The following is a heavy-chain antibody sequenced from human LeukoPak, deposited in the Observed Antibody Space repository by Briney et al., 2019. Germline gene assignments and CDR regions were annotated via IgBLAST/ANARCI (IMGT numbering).Heavy chain of an antibody. J-gene: IGHJ6*03. D-gene: IGHD2-2*01. CDR3: ARGLEMEQYQLPHGAGYYSYMDV. CDR1: GYTFTSYD. CDR2: MNPNSGNT. V-gene: IGHV1-8*03. Sequence: WASVKVSCKASGYTFTSYDINWVRQATGQGLEWMGWMNPNSGNTGYAQKFQGRVTITRNTSISTAYMELSSLRSEDTAVYYCARGLEMEQYQLPHGAGYYSYMDVWGKGTTVTVSS.